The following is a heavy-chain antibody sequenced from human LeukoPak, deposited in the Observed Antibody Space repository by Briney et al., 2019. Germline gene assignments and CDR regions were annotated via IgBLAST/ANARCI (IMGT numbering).Heavy chain of an antibody. V-gene: IGHV4-39*02. D-gene: IGHD6-19*01. CDR1: GGSISRSTYY. CDR3: TRGDPAVASFGY. J-gene: IGHJ4*02. CDR2: IYYTGST. Sequence: SETLSLTCTVSGGSISRSTYYWGWIRQPPGKGLEWVGSIYYTGSTYYNPSLKSRVTISVDTSKNHISPKLTSVTAADTAVYYCTRGDPAVASFGYWGQGTLVTVSS.